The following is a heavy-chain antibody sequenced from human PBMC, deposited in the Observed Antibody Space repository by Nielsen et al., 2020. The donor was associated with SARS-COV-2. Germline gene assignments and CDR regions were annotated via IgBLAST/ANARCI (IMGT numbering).Heavy chain of an antibody. CDR2: IFYRGST. Sequence: SETLSLTCIVSGGSVSSGSHYWSWIRQPPGKGLEWNGYIFYRGSTNYSPSLKSRVTISVDTSKNQFSLKVNSVTAADTAVYYCVRIDMATISVDYWGRGTLVTVSS. D-gene: IGHD5-24*01. J-gene: IGHJ4*02. CDR3: VRIDMATISVDY. V-gene: IGHV4-61*01. CDR1: GGSVSSGSHY.